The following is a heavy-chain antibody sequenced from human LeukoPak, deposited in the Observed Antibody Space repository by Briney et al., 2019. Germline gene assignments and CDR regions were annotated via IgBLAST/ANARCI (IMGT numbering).Heavy chain of an antibody. J-gene: IGHJ4*02. CDR3: SRESGTFCPFGH. V-gene: IGHV4-4*02. D-gene: IGHD1-26*01. CDR1: GGSITTTNY. CDR2: ISLTGRT. Sequence: SETLSLTCGVSGGSITTTNYWSGVRQPPGGGLEWLWEISLTGRTHYDPSLKSRVHISIDEAKNHLYLHLHPLTAAAPALSHCSRESGTFCPFGHWGQGTLVAVTS.